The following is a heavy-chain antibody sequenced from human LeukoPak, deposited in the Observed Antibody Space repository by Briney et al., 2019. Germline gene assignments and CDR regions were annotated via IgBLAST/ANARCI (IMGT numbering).Heavy chain of an antibody. CDR3: VRDVWGDRDGFFEY. CDR1: GFTFSSYW. Sequence: PGRSLRLSCAASGFTFSSYWMHWVRQAPGKGLVWVARINTGGNSATYEGPVHGRFTISRDNAKNTGYLQLNSLRAEDTAVYYCVRDVWGDRDGFFEYWGQGTLVTVSS. D-gene: IGHD5-24*01. CDR2: INTGGNSA. J-gene: IGHJ4*02. V-gene: IGHV3-74*01.